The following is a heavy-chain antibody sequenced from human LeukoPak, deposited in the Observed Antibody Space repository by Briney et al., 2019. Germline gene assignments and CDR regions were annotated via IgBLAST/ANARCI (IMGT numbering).Heavy chain of an antibody. Sequence: SGGSLRLSCAASGFTFSSYSMNWVRQAPGKGREWVSYISSSSSYIYYADSVKGRFTISRDNAKNSLYLQMNSLRAEDTAVYYCARSSTAAAVPYFDYWGQGTLVTVSS. V-gene: IGHV3-21*01. CDR1: GFTFSSYS. CDR2: ISSSSSYI. CDR3: ARSSTAAAVPYFDY. D-gene: IGHD6-13*01. J-gene: IGHJ4*02.